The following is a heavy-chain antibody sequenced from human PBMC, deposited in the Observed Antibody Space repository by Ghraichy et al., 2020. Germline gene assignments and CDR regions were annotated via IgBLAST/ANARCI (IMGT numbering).Heavy chain of an antibody. Sequence: GGSLRLSCSGSGFTFSIHKMHWVRQVPGRGLQYVSGITYNGGTTYYADSVKGRFTISRDNSKNTLYLQLSGLTTADTAVYYCVRRLWEDGELDYWGQGTLVTVSS. V-gene: IGHV3-64D*08. CDR3: VRRLWEDGELDY. J-gene: IGHJ4*02. D-gene: IGHD3-16*01. CDR2: ITYNGGTT. CDR1: GFTFSIHK.